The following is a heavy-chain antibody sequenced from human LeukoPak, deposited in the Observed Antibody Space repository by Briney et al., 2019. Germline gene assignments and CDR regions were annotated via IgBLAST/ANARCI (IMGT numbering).Heavy chain of an antibody. Sequence: SETLSLTCAVYGCSISAFHWCWSRQSPAKGLEWLGEMKQSGTPRYNPSLQSRVTISVDKSKNQFSLNVRSVTAADTAVYYCAYRLFLEGFRTYFDNWAQGTLVTVSS. CDR3: AYRLFLEGFRTYFDN. J-gene: IGHJ4*02. D-gene: IGHD1-14*01. V-gene: IGHV4-34*01. CDR1: GCSISAFH. CDR2: MKQSGTP.